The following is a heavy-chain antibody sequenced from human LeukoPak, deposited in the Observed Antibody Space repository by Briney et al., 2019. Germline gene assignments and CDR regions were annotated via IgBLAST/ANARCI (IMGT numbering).Heavy chain of an antibody. CDR3: ARALRTDTEDIVVVPAAFGY. V-gene: IGHV3-21*01. CDR2: ISSSSSYI. J-gene: IGHJ4*02. Sequence: PGGSLRLSCAASGFTFSSYAMSWVRQAPGKGLEWVSSISSSSSYIYYADSVKGRFTISRDNAKNSLYLQMNSLRAEDTAVYYCARALRTDTEDIVVVPAAFGYWGQGTLVTVSS. CDR1: GFTFSSYA. D-gene: IGHD2-2*01.